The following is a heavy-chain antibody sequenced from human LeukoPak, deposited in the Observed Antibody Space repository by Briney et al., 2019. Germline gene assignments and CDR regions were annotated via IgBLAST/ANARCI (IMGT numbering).Heavy chain of an antibody. J-gene: IGHJ4*02. V-gene: IGHV4-59*01. CDR3: ARGGLVVVAAFDD. CDR1: GGSISSYY. Sequence: SETLSLTCTVSGGSISSYYWSWIRQPPGKGLEWIGYIYYSGSTNYNPSLKSRVTISVDTSKNQFSLKLSSVTAADTAVYYCARGGLVVVAAFDDWGQGTLVIVSS. D-gene: IGHD2-15*01. CDR2: IYYSGST.